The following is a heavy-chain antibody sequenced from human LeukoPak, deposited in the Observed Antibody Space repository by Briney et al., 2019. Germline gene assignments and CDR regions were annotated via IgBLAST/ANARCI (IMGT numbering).Heavy chain of an antibody. Sequence: SETLSLTCTVSGGSISSSNYYWGWIREPRGKGLEWIGSIYYSGSTYYNPSLKSRVTISVDTSKNQFSLKLSSVTAADTAVYYCARVGYSYPYYFDYWGQGTLVTLSS. CDR1: GGSISSSNYY. CDR3: ARVGYSYPYYFDY. CDR2: IYYSGST. V-gene: IGHV4-39*01. J-gene: IGHJ4*02. D-gene: IGHD5-18*01.